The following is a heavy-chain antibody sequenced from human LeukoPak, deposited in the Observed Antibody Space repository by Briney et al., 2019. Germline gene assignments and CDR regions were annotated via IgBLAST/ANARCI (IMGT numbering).Heavy chain of an antibody. CDR2: IYPGDSDT. V-gene: IGHV5-51*01. CDR3: ARRNTIDDYDWFDP. CDR1: GYIFPSYW. Sequence: GESLKISCKVSGYIFPSYWIGWVRQLPGKGLEWMGIIYPGDSDTRYSPSFQGQVTISADKSISTAYLQWSSLKASDTAMYYCARRNTIDDYDWFDPWGQGTLVTVSS. D-gene: IGHD4-17*01. J-gene: IGHJ5*02.